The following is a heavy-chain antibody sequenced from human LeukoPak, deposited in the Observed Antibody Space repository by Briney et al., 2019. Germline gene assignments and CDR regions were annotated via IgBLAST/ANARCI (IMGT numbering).Heavy chain of an antibody. CDR3: AKDHLAVVSTTCYY. D-gene: IGHD3-22*01. CDR1: GFTFSSYA. Sequence: GGSLTQSRAGSGFTFSSYAMSWVRQAPGKGLEWVSVISGSGGSTYYADSVRGRFTISRDNSKNTLYLQMNSLRAEDTALYYCAKDHLAVVSTTCYYWGQGTLVTVSS. V-gene: IGHV3-23*01. CDR2: ISGSGGST. J-gene: IGHJ4*02.